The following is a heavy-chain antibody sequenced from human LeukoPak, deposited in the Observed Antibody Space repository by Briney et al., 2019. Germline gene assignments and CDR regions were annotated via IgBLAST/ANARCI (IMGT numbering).Heavy chain of an antibody. CDR2: IYSGGST. CDR1: GFTVSSNY. V-gene: IGHV3-53*01. Sequence: GGSLRLSCAASGFTVSSNYMSWVRQAPGKGLEWVSVIYSGGSTYYADSVKGRFTISRDNSKNTLYLQMNSLRAEDTAVYYCAKSTTNYYYGSGDYWGQGTLVTVSS. CDR3: AKSTTNYYYGSGDY. D-gene: IGHD3-10*01. J-gene: IGHJ4*02.